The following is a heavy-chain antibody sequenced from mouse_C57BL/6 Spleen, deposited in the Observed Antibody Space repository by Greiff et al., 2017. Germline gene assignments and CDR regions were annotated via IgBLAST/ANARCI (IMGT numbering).Heavy chain of an antibody. CDR1: GYTFTDYE. Sequence: QVQLQQSGAELVRPGASVTLSCKASGYTFTDYEMHWVKQTPVHGLEWIGAIDPETGGTAYNQKFKGKAILTADKSSSTAYMERRSLTSEDSAVYYCTGRYYGSSSFAYWGQGTLVTVSA. CDR2: IDPETGGT. V-gene: IGHV1-15*01. CDR3: TGRYYGSSSFAY. J-gene: IGHJ3*01. D-gene: IGHD1-1*01.